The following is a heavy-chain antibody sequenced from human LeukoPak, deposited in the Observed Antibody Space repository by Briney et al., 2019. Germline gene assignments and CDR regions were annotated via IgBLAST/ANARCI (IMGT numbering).Heavy chain of an antibody. J-gene: IGHJ4*02. CDR2: IYYSGST. Sequence: SETLSLTCTVSGGSVSSYYWTWIRQPPGKGLEWIGYIYYSGSTKYNPSLKSPVAISLDTSKNQFSLKLSSVTAADTAVYYCARGGDRFDYWGQGTLVTVSS. V-gene: IGHV4-59*02. CDR3: ARGGDRFDY. CDR1: GGSVSSYY. D-gene: IGHD2-21*01.